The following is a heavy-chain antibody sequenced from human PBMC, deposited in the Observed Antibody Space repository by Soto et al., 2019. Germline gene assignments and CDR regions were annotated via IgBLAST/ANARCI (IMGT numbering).Heavy chain of an antibody. D-gene: IGHD3-9*01. V-gene: IGHV3-48*01. CDR2: ISSSSSTI. CDR1: GFTFSSYS. J-gene: IGHJ4*02. Sequence: GGSLRLSCAASGFTFSSYSMNWVRQAPGKGLEWVSYISSSSSTIYYADSVKGRFTISRDNAKNSLYLQMNSPRAEDTAVYYCARDILRYFDWLFTFDYWGQGTLVTVSS. CDR3: ARDILRYFDWLFTFDY.